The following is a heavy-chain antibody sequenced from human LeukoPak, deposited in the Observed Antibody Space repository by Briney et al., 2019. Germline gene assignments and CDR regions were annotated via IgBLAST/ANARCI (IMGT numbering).Heavy chain of an antibody. D-gene: IGHD2-15*01. J-gene: IGHJ4*02. V-gene: IGHV3-23*01. CDR1: GFTFSSYA. CDR3: AKVFCGYCSGGSCDFDY. CDR2: ISGSGGST. Sequence: GGSLRLSCAASGFTFSSYAMSWVRQAPGKGLEWVSAISGSGGSTYYADSVKGRFTISRDNSKNTLYLQMNSLRAEDTAVYYCAKVFCGYCSGGSCDFDYWGQGTLVTVSS.